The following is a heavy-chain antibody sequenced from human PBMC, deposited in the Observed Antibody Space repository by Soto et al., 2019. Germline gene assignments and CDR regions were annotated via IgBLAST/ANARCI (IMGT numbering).Heavy chain of an antibody. CDR1: GYSISSGYY. V-gene: IGHV4-38-2*01. CDR3: ARADSFDAFDI. J-gene: IGHJ3*02. Sequence: VTMSLTCAVSGYSISSGYYWCCIRQPPGKGLEWIGSIYHSGSTYYNPSLKSRVTISVDTSKNQFSLKLSSVTAADTAVYYCARADSFDAFDIWGQGTMVTVSS. CDR2: IYHSGST. D-gene: IGHD3-22*01.